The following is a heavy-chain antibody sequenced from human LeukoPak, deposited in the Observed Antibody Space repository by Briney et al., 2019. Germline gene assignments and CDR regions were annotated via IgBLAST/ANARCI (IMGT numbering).Heavy chain of an antibody. V-gene: IGHV1-69*01. CDR1: GGTFSSYA. CDR3: ARGFDCSGGSCYGVWFDP. J-gene: IGHJ5*02. D-gene: IGHD2-15*01. Sequence: SVKVSCEASGGTFSSYAISWVRQAPGQGLEWMGGIIPIFGTANYAQKFQGRVTITADESTSTAYMELSSLRSEDTAVYYCARGFDCSGGSCYGVWFDPWGQGTLVTVSS. CDR2: IIPIFGTA.